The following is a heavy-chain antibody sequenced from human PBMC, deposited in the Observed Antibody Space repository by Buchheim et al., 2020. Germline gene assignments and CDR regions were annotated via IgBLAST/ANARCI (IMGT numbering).Heavy chain of an antibody. V-gene: IGHV4-59*08. CDR1: GGSISSYY. CDR3: ARQGHYGDYDN. Sequence: QVQLQESGPGLVKPSETLSLTCTVSGGSISSYYWCWIRQPPGGGLECFAYIHYNGSTNYNSSLKRRVTISVDSSKHQFSLKVSSVTAADTAVYYCARQGHYGDYDNWGQGTL. D-gene: IGHD4-17*01. CDR2: IHYNGST. J-gene: IGHJ4*02.